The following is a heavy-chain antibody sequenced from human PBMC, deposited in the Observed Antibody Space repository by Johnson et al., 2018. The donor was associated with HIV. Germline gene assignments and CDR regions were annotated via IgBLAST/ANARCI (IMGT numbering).Heavy chain of an antibody. D-gene: IGHD6-6*01. V-gene: IGHV3-23*04. CDR1: GFTFDDYA. CDR2: ISGSGGST. J-gene: IGHJ3*02. CDR3: AREIIAARPSAFDI. Sequence: VQLVESGGGLVQPGRSLRLSCAASGFTFDDYAMHWVRQGPGKGLEWVSAISGSGGSTYYADSVKGRFTISRDNSKNTLYLQMNSLRAEDTAVYYCAREIIAARPSAFDIWGQGTMVTVSS.